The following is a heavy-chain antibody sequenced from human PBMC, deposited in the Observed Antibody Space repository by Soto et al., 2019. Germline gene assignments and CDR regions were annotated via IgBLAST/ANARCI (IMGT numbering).Heavy chain of an antibody. J-gene: IGHJ6*02. CDR3: GRRGFGPRRGLVDV. CDR1: GGSITNYY. CDR2: INYDGYS. Sequence: QVQLQESGPGLVKPSETLSLTCTVSGGSITNYYCSWFRQPPGKGLEWIGYINYDGYSAYNLSLKRRVARSMYASKTRFSLRRGSGTARDTAVYYCGRRGFGPRRGLVDVWGPGTTVIVSS. V-gene: IGHV4-59*08. D-gene: IGHD3-10*01.